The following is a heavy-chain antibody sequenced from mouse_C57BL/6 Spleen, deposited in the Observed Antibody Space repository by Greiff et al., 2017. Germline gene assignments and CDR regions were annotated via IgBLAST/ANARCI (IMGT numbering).Heavy chain of an antibody. J-gene: IGHJ4*01. D-gene: IGHD2-1*01. CDR1: GYTFTDHT. Sequence: VQLQQSDAELVKPGASVKISCKVSGYTFTDHTIHWMKQRPEQGLEWIGYIYPRDGSTKYNEKFKGKATLTADKSSSAAYMQLDSLTSEDSAVYFCARMWGIYYDNWGAMDYWGQGTSVTVSS. V-gene: IGHV1-78*01. CDR2: IYPRDGST. CDR3: ARMWGIYYDNWGAMDY.